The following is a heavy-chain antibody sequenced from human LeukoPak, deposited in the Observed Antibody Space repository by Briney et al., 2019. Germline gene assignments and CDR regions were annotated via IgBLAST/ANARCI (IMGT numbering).Heavy chain of an antibody. V-gene: IGHV4-4*02. D-gene: IGHD2-2*02. J-gene: IGHJ4*02. CDR2: IYHSGST. CDR3: ARRRYCSSTSCYNYPAWYYFDY. CDR1: GGSISSSNW. Sequence: SETLSLTCAVSGGSISSSNWWSWVRQPPGKGLEWIGEIYHSGSTNYNPSLKSRVTISVDKSKNQFSLKLSSVTAADTAVYYCARRRYCSSTSCYNYPAWYYFDYWGQGTLVTVSS.